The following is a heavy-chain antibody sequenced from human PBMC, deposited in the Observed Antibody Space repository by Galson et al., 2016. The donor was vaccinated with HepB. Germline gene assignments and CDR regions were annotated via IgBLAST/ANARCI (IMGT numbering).Heavy chain of an antibody. CDR2: MYHSGGT. CDR1: GGSISSTNW. CDR3: ARVPLYNYGMDV. J-gene: IGHJ6*02. Sequence: SETLSLTCTVSGGSISSTNWWSWIRQPPGKGLEWIGEMYHSGGTYYNPSLKSRVSISVDKSKNQLSLNLISVTAAATAVYYCARVPLYNYGMDVWGQGTTVTVAS. V-gene: IGHV4-4*02.